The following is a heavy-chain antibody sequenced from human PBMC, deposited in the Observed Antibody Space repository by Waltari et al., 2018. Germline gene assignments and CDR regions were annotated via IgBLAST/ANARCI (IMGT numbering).Heavy chain of an antibody. CDR2: VHRSGRT. CDR1: GNSMSGNSW. J-gene: IGHJ4*02. V-gene: IGHV4-4*02. Sequence: QLQLQASGPRLLNPSGTLSLTCVVSGNSMSGNSWWSWVRQSPAKRLEWIGQVHRSGRTNYNPSFASRAIVSLDTSMNKFSLRILSATAADTAVYFCARDLGRGLFLDSWGQGTLVTVSP. D-gene: IGHD2-15*01. CDR3: ARDLGRGLFLDS.